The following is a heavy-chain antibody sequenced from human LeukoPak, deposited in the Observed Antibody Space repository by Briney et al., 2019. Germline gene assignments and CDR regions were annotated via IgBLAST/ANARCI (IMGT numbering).Heavy chain of an antibody. D-gene: IGHD3-10*01. CDR1: GFTFSSYA. V-gene: IGHV3-23*01. Sequence: GGSLRLSCVASGFTFSSYAMSWVRQAPGKGLEWVSSINDSGGNTYYADSVKGRFTISRDNSKNTLYLQMDSLRAEDTAIYYCAKYFYGSGNNYFFDLWGQGTQVTVSS. CDR2: INDSGGNT. J-gene: IGHJ4*02. CDR3: AKYFYGSGNNYFFDL.